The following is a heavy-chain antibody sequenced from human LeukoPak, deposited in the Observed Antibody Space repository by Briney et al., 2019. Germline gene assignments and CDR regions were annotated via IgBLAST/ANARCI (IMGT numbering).Heavy chain of an antibody. CDR3: ARGQVSSWYRMVDY. V-gene: IGHV4-38-2*02. CDR2: IYHSGST. D-gene: IGHD6-13*01. Sequence: PSETLSLTCTVSGYSISSGYYWGWIRQPPGKRLGWIGSIYHSGSTYYNPSLKSRVTISVDTSKNQFSLKLSSVTAADTAVYYCARGQVSSWYRMVDYWGQGTLVTVSS. J-gene: IGHJ4*02. CDR1: GYSISSGYY.